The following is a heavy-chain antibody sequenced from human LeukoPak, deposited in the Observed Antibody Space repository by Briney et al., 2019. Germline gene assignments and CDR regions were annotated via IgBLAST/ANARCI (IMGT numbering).Heavy chain of an antibody. CDR1: GFTFSTYG. Sequence: GGSLRLSCEASGFTFSTYGMHWVRQAPGKGLEWVAVIWYDGSNKYYADSVKGRFTISRDNSKNTLYLQMNSLRAEDAAVYYCAKDPRGSYSRDYYYYMDVWGKGTTVTVSS. CDR3: AKDPRGSYSRDYYYYMDV. D-gene: IGHD1-26*01. V-gene: IGHV3-33*06. J-gene: IGHJ6*03. CDR2: IWYDGSNK.